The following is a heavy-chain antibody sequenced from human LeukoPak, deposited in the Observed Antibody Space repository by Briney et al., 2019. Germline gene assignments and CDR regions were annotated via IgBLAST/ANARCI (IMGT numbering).Heavy chain of an antibody. CDR2: ISSSGTGI. Sequence: PGGSLRLSCAASGFTFRDYYMGWIRQAPGKGLEWVSYISSSGTGIYYADSVKGLFTISRDNAKNSLYLQVNSLRAEDTAVYYCARAMWDAFDIWGQGTMVTVSS. D-gene: IGHD3-10*02. V-gene: IGHV3-11*01. CDR1: GFTFRDYY. J-gene: IGHJ3*02. CDR3: ARAMWDAFDI.